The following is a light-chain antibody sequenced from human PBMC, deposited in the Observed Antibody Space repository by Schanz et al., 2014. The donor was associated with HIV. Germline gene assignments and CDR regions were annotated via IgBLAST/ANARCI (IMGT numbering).Light chain of an antibody. CDR3: QSFDSSLNGVV. Sequence: QSVLTQPPSASGTPGQRVTISCSGSTSNVGSRSVDWYQQFPGAAPKLLIYNTHLRPSGVTDRFSGSKSGTSASLAISGLQAEDEADYFCQSFDSSLNGVVFGGGTKVTVL. CDR2: NTH. CDR1: TSNVGSRS. J-gene: IGLJ3*02. V-gene: IGLV1-44*01.